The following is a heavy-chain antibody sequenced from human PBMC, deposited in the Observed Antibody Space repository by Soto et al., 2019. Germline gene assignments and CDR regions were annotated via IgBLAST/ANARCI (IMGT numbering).Heavy chain of an antibody. CDR3: ARDFRVATIRTYYGMDV. Sequence: PGGSLRLSCAASGFTFSSYWMHWVRQAPGKGLVWVSRINSDGSSTSYADSVKGRFTISRDNAKNTLYLQMNSLRAEDTAVYYCARDFRVATIRTYYGMDVWGQGTTVTVSS. V-gene: IGHV3-74*01. CDR2: INSDGSST. CDR1: GFTFSSYW. D-gene: IGHD5-12*01. J-gene: IGHJ6*02.